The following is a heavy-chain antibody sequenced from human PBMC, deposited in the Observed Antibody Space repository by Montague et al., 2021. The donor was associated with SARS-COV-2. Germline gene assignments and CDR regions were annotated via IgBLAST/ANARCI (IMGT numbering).Heavy chain of an antibody. J-gene: IGHJ4*02. Sequence: TLSLTCTVSGGSISSGGYYWSWIRQHPGKGLEWIGYIYYSGSTYYNPSLKSRVTISVDTSKNQFSLKLSSVTAADTAVYYCARATRITIFGVVNQFDYWGQETLVTVSS. D-gene: IGHD3-3*01. V-gene: IGHV4-31*03. CDR1: GGSISSGGYY. CDR3: ARATRITIFGVVNQFDY. CDR2: IYYSGST.